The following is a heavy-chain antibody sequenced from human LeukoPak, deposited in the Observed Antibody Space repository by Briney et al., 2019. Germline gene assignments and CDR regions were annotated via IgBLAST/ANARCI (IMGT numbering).Heavy chain of an antibody. V-gene: IGHV4-39*01. D-gene: IGHD1-1*01. CDR3: ARPVPSRLGWFDP. Sequence: GSLRLSCAASGFTFSSYWMTWVRQPPGKGLEWIGSIYYSGSTYYNPSLKSRVSISVHTSKNQFSLKLRSVTAADTAVYYCARPVPSRLGWFDPWGQGTLVTVSS. CDR1: GFTFSSYW. CDR2: IYYSGST. J-gene: IGHJ5*02.